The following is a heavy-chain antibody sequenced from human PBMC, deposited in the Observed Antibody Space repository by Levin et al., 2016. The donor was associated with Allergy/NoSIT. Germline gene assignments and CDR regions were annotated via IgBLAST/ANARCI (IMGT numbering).Heavy chain of an antibody. V-gene: IGHV6-1*01. J-gene: IGHJ3*02. D-gene: IGHD2-2*02. Sequence: SQTLSLTCAISGDTVSSNSASWNWIRHSPSRGLEWLGRTYYRSKWFYDYAESVKSRITINPDTSKSQFSLQLDSVTPEDTALYFCARGAAIAAFDIWGQGTTVTVSS. CDR3: ARGAAIAAFDI. CDR2: TYYRSKWFY. CDR1: GDTVSSNSAS.